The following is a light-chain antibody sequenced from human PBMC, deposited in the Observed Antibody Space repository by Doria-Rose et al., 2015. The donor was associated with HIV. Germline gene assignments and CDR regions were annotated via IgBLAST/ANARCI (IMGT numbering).Light chain of an antibody. CDR2: WAS. CDR1: QSLLYTSTNY. V-gene: IGKV4-1*01. Sequence: TQSPESLGMSLGERATLNCKSNQSLLYTSTNYLAWYQQKPGQPPNLLIYWASTRQSGVPARFSGSGSGTDFTLTISSLEAEDVAVYDCQQYYDTPSFGPGTTVDIK. CDR3: QQYYDTPS. J-gene: IGKJ3*01.